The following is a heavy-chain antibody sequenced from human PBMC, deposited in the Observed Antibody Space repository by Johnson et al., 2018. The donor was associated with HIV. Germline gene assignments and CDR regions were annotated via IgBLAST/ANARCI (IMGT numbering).Heavy chain of an antibody. J-gene: IGHJ3*02. V-gene: IGHV3-30*14. D-gene: IGHD6-6*01. CDR3: ARDGSQLADAFDI. CDR2: ISYGGST. CDR1: EFTFSSYA. Sequence: QVQLVESGGGVVQPGRSLRLSCAASEFTFSSYAMHWVRQAPGKGLEWVAVISYGGSTYYANSVKGRFTISRDNSKNTLYLQMGSLRAEDMTVYYCARDGSQLADAFDIWGQGTMVTVSS.